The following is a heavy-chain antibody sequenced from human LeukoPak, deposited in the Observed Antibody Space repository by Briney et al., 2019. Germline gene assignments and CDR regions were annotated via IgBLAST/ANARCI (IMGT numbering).Heavy chain of an antibody. V-gene: IGHV4-59*08. CDR2: IYYSGST. CDR3: ARQVGATSTSYFDY. CDR1: GGSISSYY. J-gene: IGHJ4*02. D-gene: IGHD1-26*01. Sequence: SETLSLTCTVSGGSISSYYWSWIRQPPGKGLEWTGYIYYSGSTNYNPSLKSRVTISVDTSKNQFSLKLSPVTAADTAVYYCARQVGATSTSYFDYWGQGTLVTVSS.